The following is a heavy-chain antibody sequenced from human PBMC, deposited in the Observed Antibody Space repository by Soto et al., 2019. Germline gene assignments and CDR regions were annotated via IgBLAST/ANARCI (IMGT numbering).Heavy chain of an antibody. Sequence: PSETLSLTCTVSGASINNYYLSWIRQPPGEGLEWIGYIYYTGSANYNPSLKSRVTMSVDTSKNQFSLRLSSVTAADTAVYYCARDYGITPRPGRLGFDYWGQGILVTVSS. J-gene: IGHJ4*02. V-gene: IGHV4-59*01. CDR2: IYYTGSA. D-gene: IGHD6-6*01. CDR3: ARDYGITPRPGRLGFDY. CDR1: GASINNYY.